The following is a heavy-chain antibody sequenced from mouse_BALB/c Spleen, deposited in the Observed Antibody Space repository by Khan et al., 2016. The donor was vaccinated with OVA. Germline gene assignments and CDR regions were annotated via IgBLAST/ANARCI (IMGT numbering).Heavy chain of an antibody. V-gene: IGHV3-2*02. Sequence: EVQLVESGPGLVKPSQSLSLTCTVTGYSITSNYAWNWLRQFPGNKLEWMGYISYSGSTSYNPYLKSRISITRDTSKNQFFLQLNSVTTEDTATYYCARGNSYGYAMDYWGQGTSVTVSS. CDR2: ISYSGST. CDR1: GYSITSNYA. J-gene: IGHJ4*01. D-gene: IGHD1-1*01. CDR3: ARGNSYGYAMDY.